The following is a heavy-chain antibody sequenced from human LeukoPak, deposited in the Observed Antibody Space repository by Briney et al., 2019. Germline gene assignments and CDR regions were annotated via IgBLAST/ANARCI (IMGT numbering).Heavy chain of an antibody. CDR3: ARAKILWFGNNWFDP. CDR2: INHSGST. D-gene: IGHD3-10*01. Sequence: PSETLSLTCAVYGGSFSGYYWSWIRQPPGKGLEWIGEINHSGSTNYNPSLKSRVTISVDTSKNQFSLKLSSVTAADTAVYYCARAKILWFGNNWFDPWGQGTLVTVSS. J-gene: IGHJ5*02. CDR1: GGSFSGYY. V-gene: IGHV4-34*01.